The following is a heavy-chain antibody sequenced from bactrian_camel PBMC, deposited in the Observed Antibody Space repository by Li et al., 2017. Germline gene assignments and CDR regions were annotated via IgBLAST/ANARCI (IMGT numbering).Heavy chain of an antibody. D-gene: IGHD2*01. CDR3: VREPLSYCSGGYCGFGY. CDR1: GSTFSRYG. Sequence: VQLVESGGGLVQPGGSLRLSCKSSGSTFSRYGMNWVRQAPGKGLEWVSAINCGDTSTYYADYVKGRFTISRDNAKNTVYLQMNSLKPEDTAVYYCVREPLSYCSGGYCGFGYWGQGTQVTVS. V-gene: IGHV3S40*01. CDR2: INCGDTST. J-gene: IGHJ6*01.